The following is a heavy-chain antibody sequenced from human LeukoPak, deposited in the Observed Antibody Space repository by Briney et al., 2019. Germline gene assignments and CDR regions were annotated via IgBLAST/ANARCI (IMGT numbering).Heavy chain of an antibody. V-gene: IGHV3-30*18. J-gene: IGHJ4*02. CDR1: GFTFSSYG. CDR2: ISYDGSNK. CDR3: AKGGHDYGDYLLFDY. D-gene: IGHD4-17*01. Sequence: GRSLRLSCAASGFTFSSYGMHWVRQAPGKGLEWVAVISYDGSNKYYADSVKGRFTISRDNSKNTLYLQMNSLRAEDTAVYYCAKGGHDYGDYLLFDYWGQGTLVTVSS.